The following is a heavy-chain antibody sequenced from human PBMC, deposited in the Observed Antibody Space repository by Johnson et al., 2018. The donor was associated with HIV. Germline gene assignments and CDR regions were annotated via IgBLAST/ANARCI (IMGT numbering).Heavy chain of an antibody. CDR1: GFTFSSYG. Sequence: QMLLVESGGGVVQPGRSLRLSCAASGFTFSSYGMHWVRQAPGKGLEWVAVISYDGSNKYYADSVKGRFTISRDNSKNTLYLQMNSLRAEDTAVYYCAKEGSGYFHAFDIWGQGTMVTVSS. D-gene: IGHD3-22*01. CDR3: AKEGSGYFHAFDI. CDR2: ISYDGSNK. V-gene: IGHV3-30*18. J-gene: IGHJ3*02.